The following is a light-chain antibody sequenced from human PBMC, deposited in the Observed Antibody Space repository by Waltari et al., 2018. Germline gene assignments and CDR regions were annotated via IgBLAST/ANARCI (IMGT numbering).Light chain of an antibody. CDR2: EVT. Sequence: QSALTQPASVSGSPGQSITISCTGSSSDIGLYNYVSWYQHNPGRAPKPMIYEVTNRPSGVSNRFSGSKSVNTASLTISGLQTDDEADYYCNSYTGRNTVLFGGGTKLTVL. J-gene: IGLJ2*01. V-gene: IGLV2-14*01. CDR3: NSYTGRNTVL. CDR1: SSDIGLYNY.